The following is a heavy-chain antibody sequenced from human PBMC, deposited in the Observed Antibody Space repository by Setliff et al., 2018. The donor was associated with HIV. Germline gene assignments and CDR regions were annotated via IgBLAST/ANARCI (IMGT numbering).Heavy chain of an antibody. CDR2: ITPSGTT. J-gene: IGHJ5*02. D-gene: IGHD6-13*01. V-gene: IGHV4-34*01. CDR1: GGSVSGHY. Sequence: SETLSLTCAVYGGSVSGHYWGWFRQPPGKGLEWIGEITPSGTTYYNPSLKSRVTMSIDTSQNQFSLKLTSVTATDTAVYYCARHRYSSSINWFDPWGQGTLVTVSS. CDR3: ARHRYSSSINWFDP.